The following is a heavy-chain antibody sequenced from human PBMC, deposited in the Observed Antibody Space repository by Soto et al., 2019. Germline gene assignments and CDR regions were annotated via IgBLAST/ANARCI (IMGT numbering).Heavy chain of an antibody. CDR1: GFTFSDYY. Sequence: GGSLRLSCAASGFTFSDYYMSWIRQAPGKGLEWVSYISTTSIYTNYADSVKGRFTISRDNAKNSLYLQMNSLRGEDTAVYYCARAINPYDCMDVWGQGTTVTVSS. CDR2: ISTTSIYT. CDR3: ARAINPYDCMDV. V-gene: IGHV3-11*06. J-gene: IGHJ6*02. D-gene: IGHD5-12*01.